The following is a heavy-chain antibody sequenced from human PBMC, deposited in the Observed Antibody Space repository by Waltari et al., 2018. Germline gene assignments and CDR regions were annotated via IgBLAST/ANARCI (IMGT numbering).Heavy chain of an antibody. Sequence: QLQESGSRLVTPSQTLSLTCTVSVASLSSGRYYWSWIRQPGGKDLEWIGYIYHTGRVQYNPSLKSRVTMSVDRSKNQVSLTLNSVTVADSAVYFCARGKGQLDAFDIWGPGTTVSVS. CDR3: ARGKGQLDAFDI. CDR1: VASLSSGRYY. CDR2: IYHTGRV. D-gene: IGHD1-1*01. J-gene: IGHJ3*02. V-gene: IGHV4-30-2*01.